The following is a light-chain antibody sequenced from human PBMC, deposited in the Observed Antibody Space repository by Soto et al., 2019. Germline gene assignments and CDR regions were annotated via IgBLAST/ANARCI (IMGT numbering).Light chain of an antibody. CDR3: QQYSGFPPRT. J-gene: IGKJ1*01. Sequence: DIQMTQSPSTLSASVGDRVTITCRASQSISVWLAWYQQKMGKAPNLLVYQASSLESGVPSRFSGSGSGTEFTLTISSLQPDDFATYYCQQYSGFPPRTFGQGTKVEIK. CDR1: QSISVW. V-gene: IGKV1-5*03. CDR2: QAS.